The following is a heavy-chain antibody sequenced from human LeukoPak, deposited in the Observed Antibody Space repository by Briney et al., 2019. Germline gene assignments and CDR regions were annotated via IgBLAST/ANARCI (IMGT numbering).Heavy chain of an antibody. J-gene: IGHJ4*02. CDR1: GFTVSSNY. V-gene: IGHV3-23*01. CDR3: AKDASGIAAAGTERDY. Sequence: GGSLRLSCAASGFTVSSNYMSWVRQAPGKGLEWVSAISGSGGSTYYADSVKGRFTISRDNSKNTLYLQMNSLRAEDTAVYYCAKDASGIAAAGTERDYWGQGTLVTVSS. D-gene: IGHD6-13*01. CDR2: ISGSGGST.